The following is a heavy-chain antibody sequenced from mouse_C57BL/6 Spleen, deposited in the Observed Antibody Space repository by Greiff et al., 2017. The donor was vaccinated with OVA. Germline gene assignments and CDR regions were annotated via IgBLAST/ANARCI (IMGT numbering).Heavy chain of an antibody. CDR2: ISSGGSYT. Sequence: DVMLVESGGDLVKPGGSLKLSCAASGFTFSSYGMSWVRQTPDKRLEWVATISSGGSYTYYPDSVKGRFTISRDNAKNTLYLQMSSLKSEDTAMYYCARRDDYDEGFDYWGQGTTLTVSS. CDR3: ARRDDYDEGFDY. V-gene: IGHV5-6*02. CDR1: GFTFSSYG. J-gene: IGHJ2*01. D-gene: IGHD2-4*01.